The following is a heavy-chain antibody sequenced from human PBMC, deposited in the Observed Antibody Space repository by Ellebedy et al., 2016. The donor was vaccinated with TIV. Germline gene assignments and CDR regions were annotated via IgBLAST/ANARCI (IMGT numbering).Heavy chain of an antibody. V-gene: IGHV4-59*01. J-gene: IGHJ3*02. D-gene: IGHD5-24*01. Sequence: SETLSLTXTVSGGSISSYYWSWIRQPPGKGLEWIGYIYYSGSTNYNPSLKSRVTISVDTSKNQFSLKLSSVTAADTAVYYCARGWLQFLKSAFDIWGQGTMVTVSS. CDR3: ARGWLQFLKSAFDI. CDR2: IYYSGST. CDR1: GGSISSYY.